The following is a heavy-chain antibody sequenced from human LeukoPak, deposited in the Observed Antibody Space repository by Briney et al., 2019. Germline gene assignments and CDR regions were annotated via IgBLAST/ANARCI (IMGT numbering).Heavy chain of an antibody. CDR2: ISGSGGST. V-gene: IGHV3-23*01. CDR1: GFTFSSYA. Sequence: GGSLRLSCAASGFTFSSYATSWVRQAPGKGLEWVSAISGSGGSTYYADSVKGRFTISRDNSKNTLYLQMNSLRAEDTAVYYCAKDRRRYTIFGVVSFDYWGQGTLVTVSS. D-gene: IGHD3-3*01. CDR3: AKDRRRYTIFGVVSFDY. J-gene: IGHJ4*02.